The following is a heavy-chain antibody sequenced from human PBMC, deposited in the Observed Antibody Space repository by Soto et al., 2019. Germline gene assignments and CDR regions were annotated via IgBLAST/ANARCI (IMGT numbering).Heavy chain of an antibody. CDR2: ISAYNGKT. CDR1: GYTFTSYG. Sequence: QVQLVQSGAEVKKPGASVKVSCKASGYTFTSYGISWVRQAPGQGLEWMGWISAYNGKTNYAQKLQGRVTMTTDPSPSTAYMELRSLRSDDTAVYYCARDLVVEMAATLPTLHFDLWGRGHLVPVPS. D-gene: IGHD6-19*01. J-gene: IGHJ2*01. CDR3: ARDLVVEMAATLPTLHFDL. V-gene: IGHV1-18*01.